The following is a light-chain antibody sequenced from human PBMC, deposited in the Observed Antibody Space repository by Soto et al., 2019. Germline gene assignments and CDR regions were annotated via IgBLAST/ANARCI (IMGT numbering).Light chain of an antibody. Sequence: EIVLTQSPATLSLSPGERATLSCRASQSVGTYLAWYQQKPGQAPRLLIYDASNRATGIPARFSGSGSGTDFTLTISSLEPEDFAVYYCQQRSNWSTFGGGTKVEIK. CDR2: DAS. CDR3: QQRSNWST. CDR1: QSVGTY. J-gene: IGKJ4*01. V-gene: IGKV3-11*01.